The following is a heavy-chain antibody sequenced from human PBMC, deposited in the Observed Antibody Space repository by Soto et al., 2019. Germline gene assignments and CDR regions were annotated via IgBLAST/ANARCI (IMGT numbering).Heavy chain of an antibody. Sequence: SETLSLTCAVYGGSFSGHYWSWIRQTPGKGLEWIGEINHSASTNYSPSPKSRVTIFVDTSKNQFSLSLSSVTATDTAVYYCARGTVGYPDSDYYFNNDVWGQGTTVTVSS. CDR3: ARGTVGYPDSDYYFNNDV. J-gene: IGHJ6*03. CDR1: GGSFSGHY. CDR2: INHSAST. D-gene: IGHD2-2*03. V-gene: IGHV4-34*01.